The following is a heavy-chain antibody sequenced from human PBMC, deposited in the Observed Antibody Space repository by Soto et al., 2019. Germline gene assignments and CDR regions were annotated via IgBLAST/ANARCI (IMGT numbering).Heavy chain of an antibody. CDR1: GGSISSGGYY. V-gene: IGHV4-31*03. Sequence: QVQLQESGPGLVKPSQTLSLTCTVSGGSISSGGYYWSWIRQHPGKGLEWIGYIYYSGSTYYNPSLKSRVNISVATSKNQFSLKLSSVTAADTAVYYCARDTTYYYYGMDVWGQGTTVTVSS. CDR2: IYYSGST. D-gene: IGHD1-1*01. J-gene: IGHJ6*02. CDR3: ARDTTYYYYGMDV.